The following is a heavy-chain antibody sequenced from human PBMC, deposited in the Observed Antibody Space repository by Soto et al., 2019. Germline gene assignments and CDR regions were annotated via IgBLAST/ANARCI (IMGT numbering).Heavy chain of an antibody. D-gene: IGHD6-19*01. V-gene: IGHV5-51*01. CDR2: IYPGDSDT. CDR3: ARPSTNTDSSGWYEY. Sequence: GESLKISCKCSGYSFTSYWIGWVRQMPGKGLEWMGIIYPGDSDTRYSPSFQGQVTISAEKSISTAYLQWSSLKASDTAMYYCARPSTNTDSSGWYEYWGQGTLVTVSS. J-gene: IGHJ4*02. CDR1: GYSFTSYW.